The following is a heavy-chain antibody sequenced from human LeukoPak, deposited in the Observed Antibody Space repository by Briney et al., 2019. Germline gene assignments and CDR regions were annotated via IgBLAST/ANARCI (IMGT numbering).Heavy chain of an antibody. CDR2: IVSDGSST. CDR1: GFTFSSTW. CDR3: ARDERLLSFLK. V-gene: IGHV3-74*03. D-gene: IGHD3-3*01. Sequence: PGGSLRLSCAASGFTFSSTWMHWVRQVPGKELVWVARIVSDGSSTTYAESVKGRFTISRDNSKNTLYLQMNSLRAEDTAIYYCARDERLLSFLKWGQGTLVTVSS. J-gene: IGHJ4*02.